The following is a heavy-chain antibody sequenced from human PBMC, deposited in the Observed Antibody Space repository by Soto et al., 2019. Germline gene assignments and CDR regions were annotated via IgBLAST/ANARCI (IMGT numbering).Heavy chain of an antibody. D-gene: IGHD2-2*01. CDR3: AKRLEVVPAAIRYHGRDV. J-gene: IGHJ6*02. CDR1: VDSISGSQW. Sequence: SEPLSLTYTVSVDSISGSQWWSWVRLPPGKGLEWIGEISHTGTTNYNPALKSPFTMSVDKPKNQFSLNLTSVTAADTAIYYCAKRLEVVPAAIRYHGRDVCGQGPTVTVS. V-gene: IGHV4-4*02. CDR2: ISHTGTT.